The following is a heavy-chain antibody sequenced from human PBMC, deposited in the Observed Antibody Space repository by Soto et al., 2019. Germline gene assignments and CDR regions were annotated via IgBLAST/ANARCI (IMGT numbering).Heavy chain of an antibody. CDR3: AHIRSGLYYFDY. CDR1: GSSLSTSGLG. Sequence: KESGPTLVKPTQTLTLTCTLSGSSLSTSGLGVGWIRQPPGKALEWLTLIYWDDDKRYSPSLRSRLTITKDTSKNQVVLTMTNMDPVDTATYFCAHIRSGLYYFDYWGQGTLVTVSS. V-gene: IGHV2-5*02. J-gene: IGHJ4*02. CDR2: IYWDDDK. D-gene: IGHD2-15*01.